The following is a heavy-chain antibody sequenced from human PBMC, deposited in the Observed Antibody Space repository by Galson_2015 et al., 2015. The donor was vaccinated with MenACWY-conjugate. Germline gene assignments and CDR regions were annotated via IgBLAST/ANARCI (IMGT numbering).Heavy chain of an antibody. CDR2: ISGYNGNT. D-gene: IGHD3-10*02. Sequence: SVKAACKASGDSCTSYGIHWVRQAPGQGLERMGWISGYNGNTSNAQKFQGRVTMTTDTSTTTAYMDLRSLRSDDTAVYYCARVEGWTGVRGILIDYWGQGTLVTVSS. CDR3: ARVEGWTGVRGILIDY. J-gene: IGHJ4*02. V-gene: IGHV1-18*01. CDR1: GDSCTSYG.